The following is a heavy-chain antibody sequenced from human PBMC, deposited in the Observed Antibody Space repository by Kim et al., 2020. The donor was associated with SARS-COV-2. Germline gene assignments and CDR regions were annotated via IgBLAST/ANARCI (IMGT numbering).Heavy chain of an antibody. J-gene: IGHJ4*02. D-gene: IGHD5-18*01. V-gene: IGHV1-24*01. CDR2: FDPEDGET. CDR3: ATDRRPAYGYSYGYGAPTLLW. CDR1: GYTLTELS. Sequence: ASVKVSCKVSGYTLTELSMHWVRQAPGKGLEWMGGFDPEDGETIYAQKFQGRVTMTEDTSTDTAYMELSSLRSEDTAVYYCATDRRPAYGYSYGYGAPTLLWWGQGTLVTVSS.